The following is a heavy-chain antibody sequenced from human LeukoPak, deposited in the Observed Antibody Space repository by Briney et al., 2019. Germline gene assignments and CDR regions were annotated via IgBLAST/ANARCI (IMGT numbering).Heavy chain of an antibody. Sequence: GGSLRLSCAASGFTLSSYGMHWVRQAPGKGLEWVAVISYDGSNKYYADSVKGRFTISRDNSKNTLYLQMNSLRAEDTAVYYCARDSSSSWYRDFDYWGQGTLVTVSS. J-gene: IGHJ4*02. CDR2: ISYDGSNK. D-gene: IGHD6-13*01. CDR3: ARDSSSSWYRDFDY. V-gene: IGHV3-30*03. CDR1: GFTLSSYG.